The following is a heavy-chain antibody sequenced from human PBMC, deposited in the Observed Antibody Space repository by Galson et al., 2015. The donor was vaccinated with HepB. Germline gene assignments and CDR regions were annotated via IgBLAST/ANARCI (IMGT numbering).Heavy chain of an antibody. D-gene: IGHD3-10*02. J-gene: IGHJ6*02. CDR2: ISSSSSTI. CDR3: AREKITMFHYGMDV. Sequence: SLRLSCAASGFTFSSYSMNWVRQAPGKGLEWVSYISSSSSTIYYADSVKGRFTISRDNAKNSLYLQMNSLRAEDTAVHYCAREKITMFHYGMDVWGQGTTVTVSS. CDR1: GFTFSSYS. V-gene: IGHV3-48*04.